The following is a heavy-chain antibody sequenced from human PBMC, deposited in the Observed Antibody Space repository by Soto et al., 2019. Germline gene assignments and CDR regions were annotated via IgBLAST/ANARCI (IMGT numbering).Heavy chain of an antibody. CDR3: ARSSGWSTYYYYGMDV. Sequence: PGGSLRLSCAASGFAVSSNFMSWVRQAPGKGLEWVSVIYSGGSTYYADSVKGRFTISRDNSKNTLYLQMNSLRAEDTAVYYCARSSGWSTYYYYGMDVWGQGTTVTVSS. J-gene: IGHJ6*02. CDR1: GFAVSSNF. D-gene: IGHD6-19*01. V-gene: IGHV3-66*01. CDR2: IYSGGST.